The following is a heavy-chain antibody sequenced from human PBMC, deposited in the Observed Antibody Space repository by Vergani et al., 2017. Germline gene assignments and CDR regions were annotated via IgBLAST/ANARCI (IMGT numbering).Heavy chain of an antibody. CDR3: TRDERGKDY. J-gene: IGHJ4*02. V-gene: IGHV3-7*01. CDR1: GFPFGNLW. CDR2: VKQNGSDK. Sequence: EVQLVESGGTLVQPGGSLELPCVASGFPFGNLWLSGFPQAPGKGLEWVANVKQNGSDKFYADSVKGRFTISRDNAKNAVYLQMNSLGAEDTAVYYCTRDERGKDYWGQGTLVTVSS.